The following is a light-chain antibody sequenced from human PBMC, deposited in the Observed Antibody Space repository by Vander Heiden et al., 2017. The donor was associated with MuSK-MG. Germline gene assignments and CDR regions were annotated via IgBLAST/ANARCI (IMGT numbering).Light chain of an antibody. CDR3: QQSDSTPALT. J-gene: IGKJ4*01. CDR1: QSISSY. Sequence: DIQMTQSPSSLSASVGDRVTITCRASQSISSYLNWYQQKPGKAPKLLIYAASSLQSGVPSRFSGSGSGTDFTLTISSLQPEDFATYYCQQSDSTPALTFGGGTKVXIK. CDR2: AAS. V-gene: IGKV1-39*01.